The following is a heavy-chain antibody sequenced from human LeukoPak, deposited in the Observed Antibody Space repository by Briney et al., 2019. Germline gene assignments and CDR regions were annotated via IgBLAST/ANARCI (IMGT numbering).Heavy chain of an antibody. CDR1: GYTFTSYG. CDR3: ARDHEVPAAIRHYGMDV. J-gene: IGHJ6*04. Sequence: GASVKVSCKASGYTFTSYGISLVRQAPGQGLEWIGWISAYNVNTNYAQKLQGRVTITTDTSTSTAYMELRSLRSDDTAVYYCARDHEVPAAIRHYGMDVWGKGTTVTVSS. CDR2: ISAYNVNT. D-gene: IGHD2-2*01. V-gene: IGHV1-18*04.